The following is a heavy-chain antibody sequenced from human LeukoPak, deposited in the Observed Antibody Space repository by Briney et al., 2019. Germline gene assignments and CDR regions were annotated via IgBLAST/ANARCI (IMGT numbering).Heavy chain of an antibody. CDR3: ARGSTYYDSSGQVPFDY. V-gene: IGHV3-23*01. CDR2: ASGSGGST. J-gene: IGHJ4*02. CDR1: GFTFSSYA. D-gene: IGHD3-22*01. Sequence: GGSLRLSCAASGFTFSSYAMSWVRQAPGKGLEWVSAASGSGGSTYYADSVKGRFTISRDNSKNTLYLQMNSLRAEDTAVYYCARGSTYYDSSGQVPFDYWGQGTLVTASS.